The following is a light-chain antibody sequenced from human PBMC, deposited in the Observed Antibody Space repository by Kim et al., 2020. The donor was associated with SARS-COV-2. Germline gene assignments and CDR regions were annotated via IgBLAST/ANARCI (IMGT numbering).Light chain of an antibody. V-gene: IGKV1-39*01. Sequence: DIQMTQSPSSLSASIGDRVTITCRASQTISSFLNWYQQKPGTAPKVLISSASSLQSGVPSRFSGGGSGTDFTLTITSLQPDDFATYYCQQSYTAPRTFGQGTKLEI. J-gene: IGKJ2*01. CDR3: QQSYTAPRT. CDR1: QTISSF. CDR2: SAS.